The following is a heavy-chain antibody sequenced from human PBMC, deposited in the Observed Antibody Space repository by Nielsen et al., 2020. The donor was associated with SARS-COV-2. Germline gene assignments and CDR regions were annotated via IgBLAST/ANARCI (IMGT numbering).Heavy chain of an antibody. CDR3: ARAGYSGSYWAGY. CDR2: IWYDGSNK. D-gene: IGHD1-26*01. Sequence: GESLKISCAASGFTFSSYGMHWVRQAPGKGLEWVAVIWYDGSNKYYADSVKGRFTISRDNSKNTLYLQMNSLRAEDTAVYYCARAGYSGSYWAGYWGQGTLVTVSS. J-gene: IGHJ4*02. V-gene: IGHV3-33*01. CDR1: GFTFSSYG.